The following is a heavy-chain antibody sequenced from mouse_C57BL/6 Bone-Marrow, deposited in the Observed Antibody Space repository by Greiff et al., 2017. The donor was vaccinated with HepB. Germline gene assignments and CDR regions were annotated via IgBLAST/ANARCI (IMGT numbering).Heavy chain of an antibody. CDR2: IYPRSGNT. V-gene: IGHV1-81*01. CDR1: GYTFTSYG. D-gene: IGHD1-1*01. Sequence: VKLMESGAELARPGASVKLSCKASGYTFTSYGISWVKQRTGQGLEWIGEIYPRSGNTYYNEKFKGKATLTADKSSSTAYMELRSLTSEDSAVYFCARPLYGGGYFDDWGTGTTVTVSS. J-gene: IGHJ1*03. CDR3: ARPLYGGGYFDD.